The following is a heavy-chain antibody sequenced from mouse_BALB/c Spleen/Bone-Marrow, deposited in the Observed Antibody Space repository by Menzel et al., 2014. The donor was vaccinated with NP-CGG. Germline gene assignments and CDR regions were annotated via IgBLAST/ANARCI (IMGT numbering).Heavy chain of an antibody. Sequence: LQESGPELVKPGASVKMSCKASGYTFTSYVMHWVKQKPGQGLEWIGYINPYNDGTKYNEKFKGKATLTSDKSSSTAYIEHNSLPSGVCAVYHCTRRFFAYWGQETLVTVSA. V-gene: IGHV1-14*01. CDR2: INPYNDGT. CDR1: GYTFTSYV. J-gene: IGHJ3*01. CDR3: TRRFFAY.